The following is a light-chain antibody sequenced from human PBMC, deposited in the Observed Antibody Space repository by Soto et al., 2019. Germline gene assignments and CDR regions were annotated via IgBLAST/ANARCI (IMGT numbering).Light chain of an antibody. CDR1: QSAGNF. J-gene: IGKJ5*01. Sequence: EIVMTQSPATLSVSAGETVFLSCRASQSAGNFLAWYQQKPGQPPRLLIYYISTRATGIPARFSGSGSGPEFTLTINRLQSEDSAVYYCQQHNQWPITFGQGTRLEIK. CDR2: YIS. V-gene: IGKV3D-15*01. CDR3: QQHNQWPIT.